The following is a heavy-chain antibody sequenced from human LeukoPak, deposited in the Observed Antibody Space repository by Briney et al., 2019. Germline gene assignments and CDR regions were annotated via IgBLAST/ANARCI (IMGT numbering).Heavy chain of an antibody. V-gene: IGHV3-21*01. CDR2: ITSSSTYT. CDR3: AIDPYSGTYGDTYYYYMDV. D-gene: IGHD1-26*01. Sequence: GGSLRLFCAASRYSFSSYNMNWVRQAPGKGLEWVSSITSSSTYTFYADSVKGRFTISRDNARNSLYLQMNSLRAEDTAVYYCAIDPYSGTYGDTYYYYMDVWGKGTTVTISS. CDR1: RYSFSSYN. J-gene: IGHJ6*03.